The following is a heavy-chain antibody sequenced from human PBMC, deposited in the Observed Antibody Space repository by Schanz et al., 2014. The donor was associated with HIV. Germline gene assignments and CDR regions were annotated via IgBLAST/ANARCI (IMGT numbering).Heavy chain of an antibody. CDR1: GGTFSNYA. Sequence: QVQLVQSGAEVKKPGSSVKVSCKASGGTFSNYAISWVRQAPGQWLEWMGGIIPLIGTTNYAQGLQGRLTITADESTRTAYMELTGLNPEDTAIYYCAREPDVVVSQNHYYYYGMDVWGQGTTVTVSS. J-gene: IGHJ6*02. D-gene: IGHD2-21*01. V-gene: IGHV1-69*01. CDR3: AREPDVVVSQNHYYYYGMDV. CDR2: IIPLIGTT.